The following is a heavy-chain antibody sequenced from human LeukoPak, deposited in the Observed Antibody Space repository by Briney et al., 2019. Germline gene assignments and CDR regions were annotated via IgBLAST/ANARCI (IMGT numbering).Heavy chain of an antibody. D-gene: IGHD6-6*01. CDR3: AEGLYSSSQFDC. V-gene: IGHV4-39*01. CDR2: IYYSGST. Sequence: SETLSLTCTVSGGSISSSNYYWGWIRQRPGKGLEWIGSIYYSGSTYYNPSLKSRVTMSVDTSKNQFSLKLLSVTAADTAVYYCAEGLYSSSQFDCWGQGTLVTVSS. J-gene: IGHJ4*02. CDR1: GGSISSSNYY.